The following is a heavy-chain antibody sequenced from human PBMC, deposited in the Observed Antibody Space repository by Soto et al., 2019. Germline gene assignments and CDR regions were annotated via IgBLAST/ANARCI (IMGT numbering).Heavy chain of an antibody. D-gene: IGHD3-3*01. Sequence: SVKVSCKASGGTFSSYAISWVRQAPGQGLEWMGGIIPIFGTANYAQKFQGRVTITADESTSTAYMELSSLRSEDTAVYYCARGIFGVVIIFDYWGQGTLVTVSS. CDR3: ARGIFGVVIIFDY. CDR2: IIPIFGTA. V-gene: IGHV1-69*13. CDR1: GGTFSSYA. J-gene: IGHJ4*02.